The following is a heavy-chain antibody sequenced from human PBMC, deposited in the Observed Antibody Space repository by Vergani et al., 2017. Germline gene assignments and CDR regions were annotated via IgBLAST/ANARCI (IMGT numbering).Heavy chain of an antibody. CDR2: IYYRGST. Sequence: QVQLQESGPGLVKPSQTLSLTCTFSGCSLSRGDYYWRWIRQPPGKGLGWIGYIYYRGSTYDNPSLKSRVTISVDTSKNQFSLKLSSVTAADTAVYYCACNAPRSSSWDFDLWGRGTLVTVSS. CDR3: ACNAPRSSSWDFDL. J-gene: IGHJ2*01. V-gene: IGHV4-30-4*01. D-gene: IGHD6-13*01. CDR1: GCSLSRGDYY.